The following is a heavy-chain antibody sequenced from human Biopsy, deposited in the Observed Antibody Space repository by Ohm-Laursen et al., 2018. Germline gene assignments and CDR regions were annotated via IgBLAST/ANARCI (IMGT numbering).Heavy chain of an antibody. CDR1: GFIFGDYA. V-gene: IGHV3-9*01. CDR2: ISWISRNT. CDR3: ARDRGQNFYDSTGYYNGMDG. J-gene: IGHJ6*02. D-gene: IGHD3-22*01. Sequence: SLRLSCAASGFIFGDYAMHWVRQRPGKGLEWVSGISWISRNTGYADSVKGRFTITRDNAKNSLYLQMNSLRPEDTALYYCARDRGQNFYDSTGYYNGMDGWGQGTTVTVAS.